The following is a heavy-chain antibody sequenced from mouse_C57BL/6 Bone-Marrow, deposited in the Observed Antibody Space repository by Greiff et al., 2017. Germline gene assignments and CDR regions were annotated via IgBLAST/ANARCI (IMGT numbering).Heavy chain of an antibody. D-gene: IGHD2-4*01. J-gene: IGHJ3*01. CDR1: GFNIKDYY. Sequence: DVKLVESGAELVKPGASVKLSCTASGFNIKDYYMHWVKQRTEQGLEWIGRIDPEDGETKYAPKFQGKATITADTSSNTAYLQLSSLTSEDTAVYYCARSRRLRRGAGFAYWGQGTLVTVSA. CDR2: IDPEDGET. V-gene: IGHV14-2*01. CDR3: ARSRRLRRGAGFAY.